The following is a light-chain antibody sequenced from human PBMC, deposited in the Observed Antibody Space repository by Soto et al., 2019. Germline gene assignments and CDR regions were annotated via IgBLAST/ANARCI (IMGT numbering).Light chain of an antibody. Sequence: QAVVTQPPSVSGAPGQRVTISCTGSSSNIGGGYDVHWYQQIPGTALKLLIYANRNRPSGVPDRFSGSKSGTSASLAITGLQTEDEADYYCQSYDSRLSGREVFGGGTKLTVL. CDR1: SSNIGGGYD. CDR3: QSYDSRLSGREV. V-gene: IGLV1-40*01. CDR2: ANR. J-gene: IGLJ2*01.